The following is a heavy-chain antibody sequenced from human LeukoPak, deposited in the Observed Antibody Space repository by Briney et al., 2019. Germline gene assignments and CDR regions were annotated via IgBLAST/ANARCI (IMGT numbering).Heavy chain of an antibody. CDR3: ARERPMVRGVPGPFDY. J-gene: IGHJ4*02. V-gene: IGHV1-2*02. D-gene: IGHD3-10*01. CDR1: GYTFTGYY. Sequence: ASVKVSCKASGYTFTGYYMHWVRQAPGQGLEWMGWINPNSGGTNYAQKFQGRVTMTRDTSIRTAYMELSRLRSDDTAVYYCARERPMVRGVPGPFDYWRQGTLVTVSS. CDR2: INPNSGGT.